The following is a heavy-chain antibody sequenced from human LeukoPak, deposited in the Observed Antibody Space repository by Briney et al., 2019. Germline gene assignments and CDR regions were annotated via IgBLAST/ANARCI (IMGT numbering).Heavy chain of an antibody. CDR3: VRVLSGSWDWFDP. J-gene: IGHJ5*02. CDR1: GFTFSSYA. D-gene: IGHD3-22*01. V-gene: IGHV3-30-3*01. CDR2: ISYDGSNK. Sequence: PGGSLRLSCAASGFTFSSYAMHWVRQAPGKGLEWVAVISYDGSNKYYADSVKGRFTISRDNSKNTLYLQMNSLRAEDTALYHCVRVLSGSWDWFDPWGQGTLVTVSS.